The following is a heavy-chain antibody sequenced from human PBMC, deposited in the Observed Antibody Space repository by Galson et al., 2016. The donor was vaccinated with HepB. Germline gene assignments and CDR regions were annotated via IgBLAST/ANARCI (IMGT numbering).Heavy chain of an antibody. J-gene: IGHJ6*02. CDR3: ARDQVRVTGRWEPHYYYYYFGMDV. CDR1: GFTFSSYS. V-gene: IGHV3-21*01. D-gene: IGHD1-26*01. CDR2: ISSSSSYI. Sequence: SLRLSCAASGFTFSSYSMNWVRRAPGKGLEWVSSISSSSSYIFYADSVEGRFTISRDNAKNSLYLQMNSLRAEDTAVYYCARDQVRVTGRWEPHYYYYYFGMDVWGQGTTVTVSS.